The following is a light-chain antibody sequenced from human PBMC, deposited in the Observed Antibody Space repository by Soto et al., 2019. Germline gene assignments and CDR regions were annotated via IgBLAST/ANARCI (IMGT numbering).Light chain of an antibody. Sequence: EIVLTQSPGTLSLSPGERATLSCRASQSVSSSYLAWYQQKPGQAPRLLIYGASSRATGIPDRFSGSGSGTDFSLSIIRLEPEDFAVYYCQQYGSSPITFGQGTRLEIK. CDR1: QSVSSSY. V-gene: IGKV3-20*01. J-gene: IGKJ5*01. CDR3: QQYGSSPIT. CDR2: GAS.